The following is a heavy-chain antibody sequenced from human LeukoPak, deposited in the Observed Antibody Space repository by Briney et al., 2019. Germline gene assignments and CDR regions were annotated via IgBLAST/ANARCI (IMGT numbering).Heavy chain of an antibody. CDR3: AGYGDYGGFDY. J-gene: IGHJ4*02. V-gene: IGHV3-48*04. CDR2: ISSSSSTI. D-gene: IGHD4-17*01. CDR1: GFIFPNYA. Sequence: PGESLRLSCRTSGFIFPNYAMAWVRQAPGKGLEWVSYISSSSSTIYYADSVKGRFTISRDNAKNSLYLQMNSLRAEDTAVYYCAGYGDYGGFDYWGQGTLVTVS.